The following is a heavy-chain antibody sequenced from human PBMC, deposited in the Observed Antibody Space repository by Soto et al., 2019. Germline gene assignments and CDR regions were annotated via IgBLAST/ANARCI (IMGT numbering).Heavy chain of an antibody. CDR1: GYSFTSYW. Sequence: PGESLKISCKGSGYSFTSYWIGWVRQMPGKGLEWMGIIYPGDSDTRYSPSFQGQVTISADKSISTAYLQWSSLKASDTAMYYCARHLGYCSSTSCYASYYYYGMDVWGQGTTVTVSS. V-gene: IGHV5-51*01. D-gene: IGHD2-2*03. CDR2: IYPGDSDT. J-gene: IGHJ6*02. CDR3: ARHLGYCSSTSCYASYYYYGMDV.